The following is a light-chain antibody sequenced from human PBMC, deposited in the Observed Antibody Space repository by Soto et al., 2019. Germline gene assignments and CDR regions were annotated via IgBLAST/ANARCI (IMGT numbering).Light chain of an antibody. CDR2: GAS. J-gene: IGKJ2*01. V-gene: IGKV3-20*01. CDR1: QSVSSRY. Sequence: EIVLTQSPGTLSLSPGERATLSCRASQSVSSRYLAWYQQKPGQAPRLLIYGASSRATGIPDRFSGSGSGTDFTLTISRLHSSLFAAYYCQQSGGTPPYTFGQGTNLEIK. CDR3: QQSGGTPPYT.